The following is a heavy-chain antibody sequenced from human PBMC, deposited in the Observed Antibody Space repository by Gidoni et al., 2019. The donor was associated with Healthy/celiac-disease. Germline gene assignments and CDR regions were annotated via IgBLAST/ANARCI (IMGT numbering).Heavy chain of an antibody. Sequence: QVQLQQWGAGLLKPSETLSLTCAVSGGSFSGYYWSWIRQPQGKGLEWIGEINHSGSTHYNPSLKSRVTISVDTSKNQFSLKLSSVTAADTAVYYCARGGGTYYYGSGSYPRGGYYFDYWGQGTLVTVSS. D-gene: IGHD3-10*01. CDR2: INHSGST. CDR1: GGSFSGYY. CDR3: ARGGGTYYYGSGSYPRGGYYFDY. V-gene: IGHV4-34*01. J-gene: IGHJ4*02.